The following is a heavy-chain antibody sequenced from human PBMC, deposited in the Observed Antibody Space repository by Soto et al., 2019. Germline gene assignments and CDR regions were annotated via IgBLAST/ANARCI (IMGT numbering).Heavy chain of an antibody. Sequence: EVQLVESGGGLIQPGGSLRLSCAASGFSVSSNYMSWVRQAPGKGLEWVSIIYSGGTTYYADFVKGRFTISGDKSKNTLYLQMDSLRAEDTAVYYCERGCSGDCNFDYWGQGTLVTVSS. D-gene: IGHD2-21*02. J-gene: IGHJ4*02. CDR3: ERGCSGDCNFDY. CDR1: GFSVSSNY. V-gene: IGHV3-53*01. CDR2: IYSGGTT.